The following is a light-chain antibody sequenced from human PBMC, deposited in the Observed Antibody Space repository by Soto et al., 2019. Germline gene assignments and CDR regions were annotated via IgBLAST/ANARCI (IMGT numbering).Light chain of an antibody. J-gene: IGKJ5*01. CDR2: GAS. V-gene: IGKV3-20*01. CDR3: QQYGSSPPIT. CDR1: QSVSRY. Sequence: EKVFTQAPGTLSLSQGERATLSCRASQSVSRYLVWYQQKPGQAPRLLIYGASSRATGIPDRFSGSGSGTDFTLTISRLEPEDFAVYYCQQYGSSPPITFRQGTRLE.